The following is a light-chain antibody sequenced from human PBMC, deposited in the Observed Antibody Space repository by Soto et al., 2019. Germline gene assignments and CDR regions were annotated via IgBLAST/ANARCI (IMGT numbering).Light chain of an antibody. CDR3: QQSYNTPLST. CDR2: AGA. J-gene: IGKJ2*01. CDR1: QGIRNV. V-gene: IGKV1-39*01. Sequence: DIQMTQSPSSLSASVGDRVTITCRASQGIRNVLNWYQQKPGRAPKLLISAGATLQTGIPSRFSGSGSGTDFTLTISSLQPEDFATYYCQQSYNTPLSTFCQGTKLEIK.